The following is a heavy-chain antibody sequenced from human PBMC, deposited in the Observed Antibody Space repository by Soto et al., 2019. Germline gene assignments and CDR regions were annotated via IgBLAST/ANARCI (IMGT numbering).Heavy chain of an antibody. V-gene: IGHV1-18*04. CDR2: ISAYNGNT. D-gene: IGHD6-13*01. Sequence: GASVKVSCKASGYTFTSYCISWVRQAPGQGLEWMGWISAYNGNTNYAQKLQGRVTMTTDTSTSTAYMELRSLRSDDTAVYYCARAYSSSWYYRRFFDYWGQGTLVTVSS. CDR1: GYTFTSYC. CDR3: ARAYSSSWYYRRFFDY. J-gene: IGHJ4*02.